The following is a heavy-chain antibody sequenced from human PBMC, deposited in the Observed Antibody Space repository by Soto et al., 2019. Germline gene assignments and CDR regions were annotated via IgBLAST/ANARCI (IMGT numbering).Heavy chain of an antibody. J-gene: IGHJ6*04. CDR1: GGTFSSYA. Sequence: SVKVSCKASGGTFSSYAISWVRQAPGQGLEWMGGIIPIFGTANYAQKFQGRVTITADESTSTAYMELSSLRSEDTAVYYCARVEVAVGATFVAGLDVWGKGTTVTVSS. V-gene: IGHV1-69*13. CDR3: ARVEVAVGATFVAGLDV. D-gene: IGHD1-26*01. CDR2: IIPIFGTA.